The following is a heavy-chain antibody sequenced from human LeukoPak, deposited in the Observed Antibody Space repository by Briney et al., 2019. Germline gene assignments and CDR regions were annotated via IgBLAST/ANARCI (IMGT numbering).Heavy chain of an antibody. CDR2: INPNSGGT. CDR3: ARDSGVVIPRGAFDI. Sequence: ASVKVSCKASGYTFTGYYMHWVRQAPGQGLEWMGWINPNSGGTNYAQKFQGRVTMTRDTSISTAYMELSRLRSDDTAVYYCARDSGVVIPRGAFDIWGQGTMVTVSS. V-gene: IGHV1-2*02. J-gene: IGHJ3*02. CDR1: GYTFTGYY. D-gene: IGHD3-3*01.